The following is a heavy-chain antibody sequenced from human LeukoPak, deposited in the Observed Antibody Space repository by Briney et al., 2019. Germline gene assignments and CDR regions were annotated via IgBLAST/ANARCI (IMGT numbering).Heavy chain of an antibody. J-gene: IGHJ4*02. D-gene: IGHD6-19*01. CDR2: IKQDGSEK. CDR1: GFTFSNSW. Sequence: AGGSLRLSCAASGFTFSNSWMSWVRQAPGKGLEWVANIKQDGSEKYCVDSVKGRFTISRDNAKNSLYLQMNSLRAEDTAVYYCARGRSSGWYEYYFDFWGQGTLVTVSS. CDR3: ARGRSSGWYEYYFDF. V-gene: IGHV3-7*01.